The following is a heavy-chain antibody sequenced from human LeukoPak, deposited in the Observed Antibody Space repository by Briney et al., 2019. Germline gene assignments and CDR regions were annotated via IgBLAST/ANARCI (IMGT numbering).Heavy chain of an antibody. V-gene: IGHV3-74*01. CDR2: INTDGTVT. CDR1: GFTFIKYL. J-gene: IGHJ4*02. Sequence: PGGSLRLSCAASGFTFIKYLMLWVRQAPGKGLESVSRINTDGTVTTYADSVKGRFTVTRDNADNTMFLQMNSVRDEDTAVYYCATKQWLAPPPDSWGEGTPVTVSS. CDR3: ATKQWLAPPPDS. D-gene: IGHD6-19*01.